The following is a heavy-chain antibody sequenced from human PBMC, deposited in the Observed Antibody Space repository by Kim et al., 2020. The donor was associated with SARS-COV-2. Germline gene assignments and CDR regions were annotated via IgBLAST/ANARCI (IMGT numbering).Heavy chain of an antibody. V-gene: IGHV1-3*01. D-gene: IGHD2-21*01. J-gene: IGHJ4*02. Sequence: AAVKVSCKAAGYTFHTYAMHWMRQALGQRLEWMGWVDGGNGNTKSSQNFQGRVTITRYRSATTAYMELSSLRSEDTAVYYCAREESDCYGYSAFDYWVQGTPVTVSS. CDR3: AREESDCYGYSAFDY. CDR1: GYTFHTYA. CDR2: VDGGNGNT.